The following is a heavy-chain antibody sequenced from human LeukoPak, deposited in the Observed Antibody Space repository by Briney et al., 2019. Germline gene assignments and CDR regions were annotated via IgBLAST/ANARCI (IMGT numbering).Heavy chain of an antibody. J-gene: IGHJ3*02. CDR1: GFTFSSHG. D-gene: IGHD3-10*01. V-gene: IGHV3-9*01. Sequence: PGGSLRLSCAASGFTFSSHGMNWVRQAPGKGLEWVSGISWNSGSIGYADSVKGRFTISRDNAKNSLYLQMNSLRAEDTALYYCAKGVRITMVRGAFDIWGQGTMVTVSS. CDR3: AKGVRITMVRGAFDI. CDR2: ISWNSGSI.